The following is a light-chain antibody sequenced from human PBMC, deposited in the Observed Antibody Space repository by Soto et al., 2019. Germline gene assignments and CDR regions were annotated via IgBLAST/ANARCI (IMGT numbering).Light chain of an antibody. CDR3: QQYDDPPYT. CDR1: QDISNY. Sequence: DIQMTQSPSSLSASLGDRVTITCQASQDISNYLKWYQQKPGKAPKPLIYDASNLETGVPSRFSGSGSGTFFTFTISSLQPEDIAAYYCQQYDDPPYTFGQGTKLEVK. V-gene: IGKV1-33*01. CDR2: DAS. J-gene: IGKJ2*01.